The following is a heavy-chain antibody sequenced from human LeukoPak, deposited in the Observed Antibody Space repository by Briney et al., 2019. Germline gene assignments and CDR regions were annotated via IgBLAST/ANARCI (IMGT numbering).Heavy chain of an antibody. CDR2: IYYSGST. CDR3: ARANYSGRVLGY. V-gene: IGHV4-61*01. D-gene: IGHD1-26*01. CDR1: GCSVNSGSYY. Sequence: SETLSLTGTVSGCSVNSGSYYWSWIRQPPGKGLEWIGYIYYSGSTNYNPPLKSRVTISVDTSKNQFSLKLSSVTAADTAVYYCARANYSGRVLGYWGQGTLVTVSS. J-gene: IGHJ4*02.